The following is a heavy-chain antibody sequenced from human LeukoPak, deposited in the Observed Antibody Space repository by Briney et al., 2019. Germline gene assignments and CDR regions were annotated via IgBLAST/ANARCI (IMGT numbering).Heavy chain of an antibody. Sequence: SGTLSLTCAVSGGSISSSNWWSWVRQPPGKGLEWIGEIYYSGSTNYNPSLKSRVTISVDKSKNQFSLKLSSVTAADTAVYYCARDHGDYERYYYYYMDVWGKGTTVTISS. CDR1: GGSISSSNW. J-gene: IGHJ6*03. CDR2: IYYSGST. V-gene: IGHV4-4*02. CDR3: ARDHGDYERYYYYYMDV. D-gene: IGHD4-17*01.